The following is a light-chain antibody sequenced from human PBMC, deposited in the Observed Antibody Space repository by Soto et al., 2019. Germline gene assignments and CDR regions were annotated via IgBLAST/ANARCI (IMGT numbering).Light chain of an antibody. CDR2: DAS. CDR3: QQRGDWPLYT. J-gene: IGKJ2*01. Sequence: ESVLTQSPATLSLSPGQRATLSCRASQTVRSSYLAWYQQKPGQAPRLLIYDASDRATGIPARFSGSGSGTDFTLTISSLEPEDFAVYYCQQRGDWPLYTFGQGTK. V-gene: IGKV3-11*01. CDR1: QTVRSSY.